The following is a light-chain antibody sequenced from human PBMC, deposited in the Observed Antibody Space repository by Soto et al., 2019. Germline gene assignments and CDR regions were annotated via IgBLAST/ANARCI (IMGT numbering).Light chain of an antibody. V-gene: IGLV2-23*01. J-gene: IGLJ1*01. CDR1: SSDLGSYNR. CDR3: CSYAGSSTLYV. CDR2: EGS. Sequence: QSVLTQPASVSWSPRHLMNIPCTPPSSDLGSYNRGSWYQQHPGKAPKLMIYEGSKRPSGVSNRFSGSKSGNTASLTISGLQAEDEADYYCCSYAGSSTLYVFGTGTKGTGL.